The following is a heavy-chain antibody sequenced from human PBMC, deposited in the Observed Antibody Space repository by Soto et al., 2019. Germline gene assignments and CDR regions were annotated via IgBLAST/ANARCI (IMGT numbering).Heavy chain of an antibody. CDR2: IGGGGADT. D-gene: IGHD1-26*01. V-gene: IGHV3-23*01. CDR3: AKDAVPYNGKWDWFDP. Sequence: DEQLLESGGGLVQPGGSLTLSCAASRFTFSDYAMSWVRQAPGKGLEWVSAIGGGGADTYYADSVKGRFTISRDNSKSTLYLQMNSLRDEDTAVYYCAKDAVPYNGKWDWFDPWGQGTLVTVSS. J-gene: IGHJ5*02. CDR1: RFTFSDYA.